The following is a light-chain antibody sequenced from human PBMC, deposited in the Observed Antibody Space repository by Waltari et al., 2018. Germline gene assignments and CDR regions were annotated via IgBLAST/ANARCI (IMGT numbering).Light chain of an antibody. Sequence: QLVLTQSPSASASLGASVKLTCTLSRGHSSNVIAWLQQPPKTGPRYLMKVHRDGSHNKGDEIPARFSASSSGAERYLTISSLQSEDEADYYCQTGGHGTWVFGVGTKLTVL. CDR1: RGHSSNV. J-gene: IGLJ3*02. CDR2: VHRDGSH. V-gene: IGLV4-69*01. CDR3: QTGGHGTWV.